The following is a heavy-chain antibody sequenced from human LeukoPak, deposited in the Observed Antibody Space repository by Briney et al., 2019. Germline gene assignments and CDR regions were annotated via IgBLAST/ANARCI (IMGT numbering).Heavy chain of an antibody. D-gene: IGHD3-3*01. Sequence: LSGGSLRLSCAASGFTFSSYAMHWVRQAPGKGLEWVTFIRYDGSNKYYADSVKGRFTISRDNSKNTLYLQMNSLRAEDTAVYYCAKGSKEVLFTRDHYMDVWGKGTTVTIPS. CDR2: IRYDGSNK. CDR1: GFTFSSYA. J-gene: IGHJ6*03. CDR3: AKGSKEVLFTRDHYMDV. V-gene: IGHV3-30*02.